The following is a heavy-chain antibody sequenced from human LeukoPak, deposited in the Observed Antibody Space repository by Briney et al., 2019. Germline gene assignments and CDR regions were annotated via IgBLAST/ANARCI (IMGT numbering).Heavy chain of an antibody. CDR1: GFTVSSNY. Sequence: GGSLRLSCAASGFTVSSNYMSWVRQAPGKGLEWVSVINSDGSTYYADSVKGRFTISRDNSKNTLHLQMNSLRAEDTAVYYCARDPSGYYLFDYWGQGTLVTVSS. CDR2: INSDGST. V-gene: IGHV3-66*01. J-gene: IGHJ4*02. D-gene: IGHD3-22*01. CDR3: ARDPSGYYLFDY.